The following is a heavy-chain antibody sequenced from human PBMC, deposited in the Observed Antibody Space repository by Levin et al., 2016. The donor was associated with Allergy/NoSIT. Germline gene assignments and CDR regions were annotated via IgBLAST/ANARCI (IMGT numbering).Heavy chain of an antibody. CDR1: GGSISSYY. V-gene: IGHV4-59*05. J-gene: IGHJ4*02. D-gene: IGHD1-26*01. CDR2: IYYSGST. CDR3: ARHPIVGATTCDY. Sequence: SETLSLTCTVSGGSISSYYWSWIRQPPGKGLEWIGSIYYSGSTYYNPSLKSRVTISVDTSKNQFSLKLSSVTAADTAVYYCARHPIVGATTCDYWGRGTLVTVSS.